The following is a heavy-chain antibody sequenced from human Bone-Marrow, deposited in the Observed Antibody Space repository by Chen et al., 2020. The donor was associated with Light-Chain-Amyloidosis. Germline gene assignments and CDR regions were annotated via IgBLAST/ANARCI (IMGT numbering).Heavy chain of an antibody. J-gene: IGHJ4*02. CDR3: TRGDCTSTSCFLDF. CDR1: GFTFNDYW. CDR2: IKSDGSAT. V-gene: IGHV3-74*01. D-gene: IGHD2-2*01. Sequence: EVQLVKSGGGLVQPGGSLRLSCAASGFTFNDYWMHWVRQVPGKGLVWVARIKSDGSATNYADSVKGRFTVSRDNAKNTLYLQMKSLRAEDTAVYYCTRGDCTSTSCFLDFWGQGTLVTVSS.